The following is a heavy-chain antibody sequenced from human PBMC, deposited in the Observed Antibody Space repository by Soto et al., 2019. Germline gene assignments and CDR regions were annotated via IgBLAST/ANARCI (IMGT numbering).Heavy chain of an antibody. CDR1: GFTFSSYA. CDR2: ISGSGSTT. J-gene: IGHJ4*02. V-gene: IGHV3-23*01. D-gene: IGHD1-1*01. Sequence: PGGSLRLSCAASGFTFSSYAMNWVRQAPGKGLEWVSMISGSGSTTFYADSVKGRFTISRDNSKNTLYLQLNSLRAEDTAVYYCAKDPGQLKWDYFDYWGQGTQVTVSS. CDR3: AKDPGQLKWDYFDY.